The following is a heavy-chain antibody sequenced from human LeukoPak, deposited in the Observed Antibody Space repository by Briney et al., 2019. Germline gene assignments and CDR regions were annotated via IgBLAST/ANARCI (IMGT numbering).Heavy chain of an antibody. CDR3: ARQVVYYDSSGYYSYYFDY. V-gene: IGHV4-38-2*02. J-gene: IGHJ4*02. Sequence: PSETLSLTCTVSGYSISSGYYWGWIRQPPGKGLEWIGSIYYSGSTYYNSSLKSRVTISVDTSKNQFSLKLSSVTAADTAVYYCARQVVYYDSSGYYSYYFDYWGQGTLVTVSS. CDR1: GYSISSGYY. D-gene: IGHD3-22*01. CDR2: IYYSGST.